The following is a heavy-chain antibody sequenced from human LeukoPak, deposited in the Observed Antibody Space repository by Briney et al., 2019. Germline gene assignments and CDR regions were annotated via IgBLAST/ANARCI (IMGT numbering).Heavy chain of an antibody. Sequence: QPGGSLRLSCVASGFIIGSYWMSWVRQAPGKGLERVANIRQDGSEKYYVDSVKGRLTISRDNAKNSLYLQMNNLTAADTAIYYCARAGYYGDDAFDLWGQGTRVTVSS. J-gene: IGHJ3*01. CDR2: IRQDGSEK. CDR1: GFIIGSYW. D-gene: IGHD2/OR15-2a*01. V-gene: IGHV3-7*01. CDR3: ARAGYYGDDAFDL.